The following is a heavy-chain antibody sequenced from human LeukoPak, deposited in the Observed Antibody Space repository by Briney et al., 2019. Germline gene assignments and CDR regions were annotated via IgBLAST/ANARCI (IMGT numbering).Heavy chain of an antibody. CDR1: GGSISSTSYY. CDR2: FYYSGSI. Sequence: SETLSLTCIVSGGSISSTSYYWGWIRQSPGKGLEWIGSFYYSGSIFDNRSLRSRVTISIDMSKNQFLLKLTSVTAADTAVYYCARELLSCSGSSCQSGDYWGQGTLVTVSS. D-gene: IGHD2-15*01. CDR3: ARELLSCSGSSCQSGDY. J-gene: IGHJ4*02. V-gene: IGHV4-39*07.